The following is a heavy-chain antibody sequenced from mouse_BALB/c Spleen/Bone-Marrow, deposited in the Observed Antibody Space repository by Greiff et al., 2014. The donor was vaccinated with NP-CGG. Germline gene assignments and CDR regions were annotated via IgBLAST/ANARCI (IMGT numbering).Heavy chain of an antibody. CDR1: GFTFTDYY. CDR2: IRNKANGYTT. Sequence: EVKLMESGGGLVQPGGSLRLSCATSGFTFTDYYMNWVRQPPGKALEWLGFIRNKANGYTTEYSASVKSRFTISRDNSQNILYLQINTLRVDDSATYYCARDKGRVFFDYWGQGTTLTVSS. V-gene: IGHV7-3*02. CDR3: ARDKGRVFFDY. J-gene: IGHJ2*01.